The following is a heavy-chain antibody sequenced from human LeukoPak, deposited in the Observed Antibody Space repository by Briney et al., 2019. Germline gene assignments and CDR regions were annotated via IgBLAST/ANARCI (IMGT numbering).Heavy chain of an antibody. CDR3: ARVEAWLCDS. J-gene: IGHJ4*02. CDR1: GFTLYIYV. V-gene: IGHV3-23*01. D-gene: IGHD3-22*01. Sequence: GVSLRHSCAAWGFTLYIYVMSGVREAPGKGREWVSAISGSGDSTYYADSVKGRFTSSRDNAKNSLYLQMNSLRAVDTAVYSCARVEAWLCDSXGQGTXVTVSS. CDR2: ISGSGDST.